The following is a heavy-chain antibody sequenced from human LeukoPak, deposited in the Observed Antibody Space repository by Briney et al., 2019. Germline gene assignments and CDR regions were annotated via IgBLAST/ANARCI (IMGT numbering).Heavy chain of an antibody. CDR2: ARYDGINK. V-gene: IGHV3-30*02. D-gene: IGHD4-23*01. CDR3: AKSYGGNFFDY. CDR1: GFTFSDYG. Sequence: PGGSLRLSCAASGFTFSDYGMHWVRQAPDKGLERVAFARYDGINKYYADSVQGRFTVSRDNSKNTLYLQINSLRIEDTALYYCAKSYGGNFFDYWGQGTLVTVSS. J-gene: IGHJ4*02.